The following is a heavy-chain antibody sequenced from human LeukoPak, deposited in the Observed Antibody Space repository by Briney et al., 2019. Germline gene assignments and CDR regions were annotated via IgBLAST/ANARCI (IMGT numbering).Heavy chain of an antibody. Sequence: PSETLSLTCTVSGGSISSGGYYWSWIRQPPGKGLEWIGYIYYSGSTNYNPSLKSRVTISVDTSKNQFSLKLSSVTAADTAVYYCARDRRYYGSGSYYFVLDVWGQGTTVTVSS. V-gene: IGHV4-61*08. CDR1: GGSISSGGYY. CDR2: IYYSGST. J-gene: IGHJ6*02. D-gene: IGHD3-10*01. CDR3: ARDRRYYGSGSYYFVLDV.